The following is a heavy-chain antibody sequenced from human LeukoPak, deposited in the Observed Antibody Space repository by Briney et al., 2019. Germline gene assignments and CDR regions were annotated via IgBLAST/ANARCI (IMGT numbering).Heavy chain of an antibody. CDR3: ARVGTSGGEPGSLDY. V-gene: IGHV1-69*13. CDR1: GGTFSSYA. D-gene: IGHD3-10*01. Sequence: SVKVSCKASGGTFSSYAISWVRQAAGQGLDWMGGIIPIFGTANYAQKFQGRVTITADESTSTAYMELSSLRSEDTAVYYCARVGTSGGEPGSLDYWGQGTLVTVSS. J-gene: IGHJ4*02. CDR2: IIPIFGTA.